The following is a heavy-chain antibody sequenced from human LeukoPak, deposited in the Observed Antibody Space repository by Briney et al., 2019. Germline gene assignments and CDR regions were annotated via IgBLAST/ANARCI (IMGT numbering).Heavy chain of an antibody. CDR3: AKSASYDSSGYYYYYYGMDV. D-gene: IGHD3-22*01. Sequence: GGSLRLSCAASGFTFSSYAMSWVRQAPGKGLEWVSAISGSGGSTYYADSVRGRFTISRDNSKNTLYLQMNSLRAEDTAVYYCAKSASYDSSGYYYYYYGMDVWGQGTTVTVSS. CDR2: ISGSGGST. CDR1: GFTFSSYA. J-gene: IGHJ6*02. V-gene: IGHV3-23*01.